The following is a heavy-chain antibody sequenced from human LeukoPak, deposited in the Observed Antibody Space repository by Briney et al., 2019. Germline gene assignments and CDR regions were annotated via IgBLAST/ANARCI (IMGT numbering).Heavy chain of an antibody. D-gene: IGHD4-17*01. Sequence: PSETLSLTCTVSGGSISSYYWSWIRQPPGKGLEWIGYIYYSGSTNYNPSLKSRVTISVDTSKNQFSLKLSSVTAADTAVYYCAREDGDYGGGFDYWGQGTLVTVSS. J-gene: IGHJ4*02. CDR2: IYYSGST. V-gene: IGHV4-59*01. CDR1: GGSISSYY. CDR3: AREDGDYGGGFDY.